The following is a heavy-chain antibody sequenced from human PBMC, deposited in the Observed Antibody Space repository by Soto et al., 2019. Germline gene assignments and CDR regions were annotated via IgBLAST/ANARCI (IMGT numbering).Heavy chain of an antibody. D-gene: IGHD3-16*01. Sequence: QVQLQESGPGLVKPSQTLSLTCTVSGGSISSGDYYWSWIRQPPGKGLEWIGYIYYNENTYYNPSLKSRLTISVDTSKNQFSLKLNSVTAADTAVYYCARAAYDYVWGSSIDYWGQGTLVTVSS. CDR1: GGSISSGDYY. J-gene: IGHJ4*02. V-gene: IGHV4-30-4*01. CDR3: ARAAYDYVWGSSIDY. CDR2: IYYNENT.